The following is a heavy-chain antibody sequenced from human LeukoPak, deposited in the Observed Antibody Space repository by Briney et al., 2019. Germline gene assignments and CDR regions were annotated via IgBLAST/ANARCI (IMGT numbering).Heavy chain of an antibody. J-gene: IGHJ2*01. CDR1: GFTFSSYG. D-gene: IGHD3-10*01. CDR2: ISYDGSNK. Sequence: GGSLRLSCAASGFTFSSYGMHWVRQAPGKGLEWVAVISYDGSNKYYADSVKGRFTISRDNSKNTLYLQMNSLRAEDTAVYYCAKDNRMVRGANWYFDLWGRGTLVTVSS. CDR3: AKDNRMVRGANWYFDL. V-gene: IGHV3-30*18.